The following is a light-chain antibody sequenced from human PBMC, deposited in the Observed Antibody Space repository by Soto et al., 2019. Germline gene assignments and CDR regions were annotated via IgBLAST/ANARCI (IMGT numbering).Light chain of an antibody. CDR1: QSVSSSN. CDR2: GAS. CDR3: QQRSNWPPIT. V-gene: IGKV3D-20*02. J-gene: IGKJ5*01. Sequence: EIVLTQSPATLSLSPGEIATLSCRASQSVSSSNLAWYQQKPGQAPRLLIYGASTRATGIPARFSGSGSGTDFTLTISSLEPEDFAVYYCQQRSNWPPITFGQGTRLEIK.